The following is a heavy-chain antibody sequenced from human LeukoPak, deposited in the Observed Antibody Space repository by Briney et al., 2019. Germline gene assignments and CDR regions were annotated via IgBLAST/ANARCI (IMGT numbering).Heavy chain of an antibody. CDR1: GGSTSSNY. D-gene: IGHD3-16*01. CDR2: IYYSGST. Sequence: SQSRSPTCTVSGGSTSSNYWSWIRHPPKEGLEWIGYIYYSGSTNYNTSLRSRVTISVDTSRNQFSLKLSSVTAADTAVYCCARDPTSGWFDPWGQGTLVTVSS. CDR3: ARDPTSGWFDP. J-gene: IGHJ5*02. V-gene: IGHV4-59*01.